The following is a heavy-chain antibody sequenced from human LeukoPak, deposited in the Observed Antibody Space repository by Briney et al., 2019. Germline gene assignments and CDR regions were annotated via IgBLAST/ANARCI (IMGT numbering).Heavy chain of an antibody. J-gene: IGHJ4*02. D-gene: IGHD3-16*01. Sequence: TGGSLRLSCAASGFTFSSYEMNWVRQAPGKGLEWVSYISSSGSPIYYADSVKGRFTISRDNAKNSLYLQMNSLRAEDTAVYYCGREGLSSLGDMPLDYWGQGTLVTVSS. CDR2: ISSSGSPI. V-gene: IGHV3-48*03. CDR3: GREGLSSLGDMPLDY. CDR1: GFTFSSYE.